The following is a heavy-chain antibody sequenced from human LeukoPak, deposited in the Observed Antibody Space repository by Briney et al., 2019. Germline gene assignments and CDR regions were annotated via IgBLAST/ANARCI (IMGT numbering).Heavy chain of an antibody. V-gene: IGHV4-34*01. Sequence: SETLSLTCAVYGGSLSGYYWSWIRQPPGKGLEWIGEINHSGSTNYNPSLKSRVTISVDTSKNQFSLKLSSVTAADTAVYYCARQKPHRVPAAINAFDIWGQGTMVTVSS. CDR1: GGSLSGYY. CDR3: ARQKPHRVPAAINAFDI. J-gene: IGHJ3*02. CDR2: INHSGST. D-gene: IGHD2-2*01.